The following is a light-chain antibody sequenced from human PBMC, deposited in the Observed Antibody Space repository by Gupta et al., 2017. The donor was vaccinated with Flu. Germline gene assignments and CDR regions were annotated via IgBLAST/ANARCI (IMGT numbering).Light chain of an antibody. CDR3: QQDNNWPRT. CDR2: GAS. J-gene: IGKJ1*01. Sequence: IVMPSSPATLSVSPGATATFSCTASQNVRSNLAWYQQKPGQAPRLLIYGASTRATGIPARFSGSGSGTEFTLTISSLESEDFAVYYCQQDNNWPRTFGQGTKVDIK. CDR1: QNVRSN. V-gene: IGKV3-15*01.